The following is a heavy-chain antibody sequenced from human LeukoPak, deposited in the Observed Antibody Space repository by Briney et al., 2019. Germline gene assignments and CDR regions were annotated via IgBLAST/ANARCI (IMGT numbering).Heavy chain of an antibody. V-gene: IGHV4-4*02. J-gene: IGHJ6*03. Sequence: IPSGTLSLTCAVSGGSIRSSNWWSWVRQPPGKGLEWIGEIYHSGSTNYNPSLKSRVTISVDKSKNQFSLKLSSVTAADTAVYYCARVGMTKFSGVNYYYYMDVWGKGTTVTVSS. D-gene: IGHD1-26*01. CDR2: IYHSGST. CDR1: GGSIRSSNW. CDR3: ARVGMTKFSGVNYYYYMDV.